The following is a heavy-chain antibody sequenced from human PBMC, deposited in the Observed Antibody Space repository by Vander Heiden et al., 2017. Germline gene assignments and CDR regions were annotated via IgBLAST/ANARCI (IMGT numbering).Heavy chain of an antibody. CDR3: AREGSRSPPVTFDY. CDR1: AYTFTDYY. J-gene: IGHJ4*02. Sequence: QLQQVQPAPPPEKPGASLPASGMPPAYTFTDYYIHWGRQAPGQEHGWMGWINPTGGGTNQEQKVQGRVTMTSDTSIRTANMELRRKRSADPAGCYGAREGSRSPPVTFDYWGRGTMITVSS. CDR2: INPTGGGT. V-gene: IGHV1-2*02. D-gene: IGHD2-15*01.